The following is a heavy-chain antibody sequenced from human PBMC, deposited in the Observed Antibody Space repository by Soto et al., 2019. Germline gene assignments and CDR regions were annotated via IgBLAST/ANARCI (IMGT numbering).Heavy chain of an antibody. Sequence: QVQLVESGGGVVQPGRSLRLSCAASGFTFSSYAMHWVRQAPGKGLEWVAVISYDGSNKYYADSVKGRFTISRDNSKNTLYLQMNSLRAEDTAVYYCARWFHFSNFVYWGQGTLVTVSS. D-gene: IGHD3-3*02. CDR2: ISYDGSNK. CDR1: GFTFSSYA. V-gene: IGHV3-30-3*01. CDR3: ARWFHFSNFVY. J-gene: IGHJ4*02.